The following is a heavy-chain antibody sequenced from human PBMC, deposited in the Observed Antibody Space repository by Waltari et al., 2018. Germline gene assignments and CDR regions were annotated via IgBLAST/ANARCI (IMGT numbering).Heavy chain of an antibody. D-gene: IGHD6-6*01. V-gene: IGHV3-74*01. CDR1: GFSISCYW. Sequence: EVQLVESGGGLVQPGGSLRLSCAAPGFSISCYWMHWVRQAPGKGLVWVSRIHSDGRSTSYADSVRGRFTISRDNAKNTVYLQMNSLRADDTAVYFCARDGLGSSHDYWGQGTLVTVSS. CDR3: ARDGLGSSHDY. CDR2: IHSDGRST. J-gene: IGHJ4*02.